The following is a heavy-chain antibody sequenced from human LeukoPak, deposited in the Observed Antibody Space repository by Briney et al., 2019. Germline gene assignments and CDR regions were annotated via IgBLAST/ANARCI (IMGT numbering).Heavy chain of an antibody. J-gene: IGHJ4*02. CDR1: GGTFSSYA. D-gene: IGHD3-3*01. V-gene: IGHV1-69*13. CDR2: IIPIFGTA. CDR3: ARDARRITIFGVVTFFDY. Sequence: SVNVSCKASGGTFSSYAISWVRQAPGQGLEWMGGIIPIFGTANYAQKFQGRVTITADESTSTAYMELSSLRSEDTAVYYCARDARRITIFGVVTFFDYWGQGTLVTVSS.